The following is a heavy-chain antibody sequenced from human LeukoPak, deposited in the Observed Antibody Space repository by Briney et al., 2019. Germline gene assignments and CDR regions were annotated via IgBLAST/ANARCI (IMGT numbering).Heavy chain of an antibody. D-gene: IGHD1-26*01. V-gene: IGHV4-59*01. J-gene: IGHJ4*02. Sequence: SETLSLTCTVSGGSISSYYWSWIRQPPGKGLEWIGYIYYSGSTNYNPSLKSRVTISVDTSKNQFSLKLSSVTAADTAVYSCARVENRGRSYFDYWGQGTLVTVSS. CDR2: IYYSGST. CDR3: ARVENRGRSYFDY. CDR1: GGSISSYY.